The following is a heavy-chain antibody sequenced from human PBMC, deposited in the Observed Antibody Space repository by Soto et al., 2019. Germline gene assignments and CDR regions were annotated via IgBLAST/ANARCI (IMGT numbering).Heavy chain of an antibody. Sequence: SETLSLTCTVSGGSISSYYWSWIRQPPGKGLEWIGYIYYSGSTNYNPSLKSRVTISVDTSKNQFSLKLSSVTAADTAVYYCARSTVITFGGVISELFDYWGQGTLVTVSS. D-gene: IGHD3-16*01. V-gene: IGHV4-59*08. CDR2: IYYSGST. J-gene: IGHJ4*02. CDR1: GGSISSYY. CDR3: ARSTVITFGGVISELFDY.